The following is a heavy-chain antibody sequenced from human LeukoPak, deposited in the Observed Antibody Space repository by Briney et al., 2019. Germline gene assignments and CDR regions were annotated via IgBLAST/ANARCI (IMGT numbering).Heavy chain of an antibody. Sequence: GGSLRLSCAASGFTFSSYDIHWVRQAPGKGLEWVAVISYDGINKYYADSVKGRFTISRDNSKNTLYLQMNSLRAEDTAVYYCAKVGLTVTTILDYFDYWGQGTLVTVSS. CDR2: ISYDGINK. CDR3: AKVGLTVTTILDYFDY. J-gene: IGHJ4*02. V-gene: IGHV3-30*18. CDR1: GFTFSSYD. D-gene: IGHD4-11*01.